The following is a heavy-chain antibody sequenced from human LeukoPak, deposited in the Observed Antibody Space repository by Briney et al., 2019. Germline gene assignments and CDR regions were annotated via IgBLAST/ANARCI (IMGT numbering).Heavy chain of an antibody. CDR2: ISSSGSSI. CDR1: GFTFSDYY. Sequence: GGSLSLSCAASGFTFSDYYMNWIRQAPWKGLEWVSYISSSGSSIYYADSVKGRFTSSRDNAKNSLYLQMNSLRAEDTAVYYCARVCSNTSCWGAFDIWGQGTMVTVSS. CDR3: ARVCSNTSCWGAFDI. D-gene: IGHD2-2*01. V-gene: IGHV3-11*04. J-gene: IGHJ3*02.